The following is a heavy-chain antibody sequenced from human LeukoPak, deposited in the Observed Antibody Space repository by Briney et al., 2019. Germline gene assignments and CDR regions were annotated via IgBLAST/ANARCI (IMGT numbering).Heavy chain of an antibody. J-gene: IGHJ5*02. CDR1: RYTLTELS. Sequence: GASVKVSCKVSRYTLTELSMHWVRQAPGKGLEWMGGFDPEDGETIYAQKFQGRVTMTEDTSTDTAYMELSSLRSEDTAVYYCATIGSLIAAAGTENNWFDPWGQGTLVTVSS. CDR3: ATIGSLIAAAGTENNWFDP. CDR2: FDPEDGET. V-gene: IGHV1-24*01. D-gene: IGHD6-13*01.